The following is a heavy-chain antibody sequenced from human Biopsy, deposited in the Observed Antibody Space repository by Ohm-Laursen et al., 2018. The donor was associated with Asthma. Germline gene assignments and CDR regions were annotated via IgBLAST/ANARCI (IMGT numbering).Heavy chain of an antibody. Sequence: SLRLSCSATGFSVSSNYMSWVRQAPGKGLEWVSVIYSGGSTYYADSMKGRFTISRDNSKNTLDLQMNSLRAEDTAVYYCGRDYPLVDWGQGTLVTVSS. J-gene: IGHJ4*02. CDR1: GFSVSSNY. CDR3: GRDYPLVD. D-gene: IGHD2-15*01. CDR2: IYSGGST. V-gene: IGHV3-53*01.